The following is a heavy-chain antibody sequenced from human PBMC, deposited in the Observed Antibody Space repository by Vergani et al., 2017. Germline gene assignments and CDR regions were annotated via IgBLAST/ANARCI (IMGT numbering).Heavy chain of an antibody. CDR2: IIPIFGTA. D-gene: IGHD1-26*01. V-gene: IGHV1-69*01. Sequence: QVQLVQSGAEVKKPGSSVKVSCKASGGTFSSYAISWVRQAPGQGLECMGGIIPIFGTANYAQKFQGRVTITADESTSTAYMELSSLRSEDTAVYYCARELASYSGSYLDYWGQGTLVTVSS. CDR3: ARELASYSGSYLDY. J-gene: IGHJ4*02. CDR1: GGTFSSYA.